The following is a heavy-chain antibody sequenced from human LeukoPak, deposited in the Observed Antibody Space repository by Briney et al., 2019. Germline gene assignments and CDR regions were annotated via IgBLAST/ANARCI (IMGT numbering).Heavy chain of an antibody. CDR1: GFTFSSYS. CDR2: ISSSGSTI. Sequence: GGSLRLSCAASGFTFSSYSMNWVRQAPGKGLEWVSYISSSGSTIYYADSVKGRFTISRDNSKNTLYLQMNSLRAEDTAVYYCAKAVYYDRSTTNWFDPWGQGTLVTVSS. V-gene: IGHV3-48*01. CDR3: AKAVYYDRSTTNWFDP. D-gene: IGHD3-22*01. J-gene: IGHJ5*02.